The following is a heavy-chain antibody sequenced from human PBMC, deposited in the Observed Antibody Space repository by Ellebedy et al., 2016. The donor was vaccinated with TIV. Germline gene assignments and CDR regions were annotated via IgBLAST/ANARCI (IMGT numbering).Heavy chain of an antibody. CDR3: AAGWVPAGPLQP. J-gene: IGHJ5*02. V-gene: IGHV4-61*02. CDR1: GGSISSSSYY. D-gene: IGHD2-2*01. Sequence: MPSETLSLTCTVSGGSISSSSYYWSCIRQPAGKGLEWIGRIYTRGSTNYNPSLKSRVTMSVDTSKNQFSLKLSSVTAADTAVYYCAAGWVPAGPLQPWGQGTLVTVSS. CDR2: IYTRGST.